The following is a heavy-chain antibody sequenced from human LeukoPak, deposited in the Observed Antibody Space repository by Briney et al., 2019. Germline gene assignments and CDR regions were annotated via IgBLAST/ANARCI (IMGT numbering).Heavy chain of an antibody. Sequence: PSETLSLTCAVYGGSFSGYYWSWIRQPPGKRLQWIGEINHSGSTNYNPSLKSRVTISVDTSKNQFSLKLSSVTAADKAVYYCARGHSYYDYVWGSYRYGYMGDYWGQGTMVTVSS. CDR3: ARGHSYYDYVWGSYRYGYMGDY. CDR2: INHSGST. J-gene: IGHJ4*02. V-gene: IGHV4-34*01. CDR1: GGSFSGYY. D-gene: IGHD3-16*02.